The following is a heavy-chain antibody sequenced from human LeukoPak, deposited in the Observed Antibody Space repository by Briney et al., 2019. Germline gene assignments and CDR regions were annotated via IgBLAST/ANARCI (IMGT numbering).Heavy chain of an antibody. D-gene: IGHD3-10*01. CDR1: GGTFSSYA. CDR3: ASGGMVRGLGYYMDV. J-gene: IGHJ6*03. Sequence: ASVKVSCKASGGTFSSYAISWVRQAPGQGLEWMGGIIPIFGTANYAQKFQGRVTITTDESTSTAYMELSSLRSGDTAVYYCASGGMVRGLGYYMDVWGKGTTVTVSS. CDR2: IIPIFGTA. V-gene: IGHV1-69*05.